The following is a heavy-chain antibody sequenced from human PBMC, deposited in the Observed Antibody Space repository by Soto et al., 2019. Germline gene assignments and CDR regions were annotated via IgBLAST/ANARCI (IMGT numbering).Heavy chain of an antibody. V-gene: IGHV3-7*01. CDR1: GFSFSTYW. J-gene: IGHJ4*02. D-gene: IGHD2-15*01. Sequence: GSLRLSCAASGFSFSTYWMSWVRQAPGKGLEWVANVKGDGSAKYYVDSVKGRFAISRDNTKNSVYLQMNSLRAEDTAVYYCARGSCSGGICYAIFFDNWGQGTLVTVSS. CDR3: ARGSCSGGICYAIFFDN. CDR2: VKGDGSAK.